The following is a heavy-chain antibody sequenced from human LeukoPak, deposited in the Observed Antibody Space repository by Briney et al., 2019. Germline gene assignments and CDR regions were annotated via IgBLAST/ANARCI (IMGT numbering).Heavy chain of an antibody. J-gene: IGHJ4*02. D-gene: IGHD3-22*01. V-gene: IGHV1-8*03. CDR2: MNPNSGNT. CDR1: GYTFTSYD. CDR3: ARVPAIYDSSGYYWRRYFDY. Sequence: ASVKVSCKASGYTFTSYDINWVRQATGQGLEWMGWMNPNSGNTGYAQKFQGRVTITRNTSISTAYMELSSLRSEDTAVYYCARVPAIYDSSGYYWRRYFDYWGQGTLVTVSS.